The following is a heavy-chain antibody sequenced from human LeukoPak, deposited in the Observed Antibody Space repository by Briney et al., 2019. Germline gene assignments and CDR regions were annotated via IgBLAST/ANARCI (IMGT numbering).Heavy chain of an antibody. CDR1: GDSIGNYY. J-gene: IGHJ5*02. Sequence: PSETLSLTCTVSGDSIGNYYWSWIRQIPGKGLEWIGCVHSSGNTYHNPSLKSRVTISVDTSKNQFSLKLTSVTAADTAVYYCARGFGHPWGQGTLVTVSS. D-gene: IGHD3-10*01. CDR2: VHSSGNT. CDR3: ARGFGHP. V-gene: IGHV4-59*12.